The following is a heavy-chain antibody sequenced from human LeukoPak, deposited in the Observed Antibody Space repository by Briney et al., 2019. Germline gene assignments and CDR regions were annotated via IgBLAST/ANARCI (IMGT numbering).Heavy chain of an antibody. CDR2: ISGSSSNT. CDR1: GYTFMSHG. V-gene: IGHV1-18*01. D-gene: IGHD3-22*01. J-gene: IGHJ4*02. CDR3: ASSLRRYYDSSGKLDY. Sequence: AASVKVSCKAYGYTFMSHGISWVRQAPGQGLEWMGWISGSSSNTNYAQKFQGRVTITADESTSTAYMELSSLRSEDTAVYYCASSLRRYYDSSGKLDYWGQGTLVTVSS.